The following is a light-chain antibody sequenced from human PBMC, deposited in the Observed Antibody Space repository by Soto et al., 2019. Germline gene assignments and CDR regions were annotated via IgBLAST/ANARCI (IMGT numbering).Light chain of an antibody. CDR1: ASDVGVYNY. CDR3: SSYAGSSTLYV. CDR2: EVT. V-gene: IGLV2-8*01. Sequence: QSVLTQPPSASGSLGQSVTISCTGTASDVGVYNYVSWYQQHPGKAPNLLIYEVTKRPSGVPDRFSGSKSGNTASLTVSGLQAEDEADYYCSSYAGSSTLYVFGTGTNAPVL. J-gene: IGLJ1*01.